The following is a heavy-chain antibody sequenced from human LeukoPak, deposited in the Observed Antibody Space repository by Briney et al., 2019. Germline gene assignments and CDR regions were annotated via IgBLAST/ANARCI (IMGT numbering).Heavy chain of an antibody. V-gene: IGHV1-8*01. J-gene: IGHJ4*02. CDR2: MNPNSGNT. Sequence: ASVKVSCKASGYTFTSYDINWVRQATGQGLEWMGWMNPNSGNTGYAQKFQGRVTMTRNTSISTAYMELSSLRSDDTAVYYCARDRDDSSGYYRETLFDYWGQGTLVTVSS. D-gene: IGHD3-22*01. CDR1: GYTFTSYD. CDR3: ARDRDDSSGYYRETLFDY.